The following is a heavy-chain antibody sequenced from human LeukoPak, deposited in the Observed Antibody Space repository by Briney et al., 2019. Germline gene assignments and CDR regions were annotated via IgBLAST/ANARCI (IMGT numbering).Heavy chain of an antibody. V-gene: IGHV4-31*11. CDR3: ARESELGTGY. D-gene: IGHD7-27*01. J-gene: IGHJ4*02. CDR1: GGSFSGYY. Sequence: SETLSLTCAVYGGSFSGYYWSWIRQQPGKGLEWIGYIYYSGSTYYNPSLKSRVTISVDTSKNQFSLKLSSVTAADTAVYYCARESELGTGYWGQGTLVTVSS. CDR2: IYYSGST.